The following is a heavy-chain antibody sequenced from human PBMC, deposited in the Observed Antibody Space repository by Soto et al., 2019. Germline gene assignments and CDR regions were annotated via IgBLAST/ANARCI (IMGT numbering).Heavy chain of an antibody. CDR3: ARVLSGNKEWFDS. Sequence: QVQLQESGPGLVKPWGTLSLTCAVSGVSISGGNVWSWVRQPPGKGLEWIGEVFDHGSTNYNPSLTSRVTMSVDKSQHDFSLNLTSVTAADTAVYYCARVLSGNKEWFDSWGQGILVTVSS. CDR2: VFDHGST. D-gene: IGHD3-10*01. CDR1: GVSISGGNV. V-gene: IGHV4-4*02. J-gene: IGHJ5*01.